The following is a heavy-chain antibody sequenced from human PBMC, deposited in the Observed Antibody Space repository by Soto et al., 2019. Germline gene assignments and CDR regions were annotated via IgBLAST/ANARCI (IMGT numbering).Heavy chain of an antibody. CDR2: ISSSGDTI. CDR1: GFTFSGYE. CDR3: AREPYYYDSSSYPGYFDY. D-gene: IGHD3-22*01. Sequence: LRLSCAASGFTFSGYEMNWVRQAPGKGLEWVSYISSSGDTIYSADSVKGRFTISRDNAKNSLYLQMDSLRVEDTAVYYCAREPYYYDSSSYPGYFDYWGQGTLVTVSS. V-gene: IGHV3-48*03. J-gene: IGHJ4*02.